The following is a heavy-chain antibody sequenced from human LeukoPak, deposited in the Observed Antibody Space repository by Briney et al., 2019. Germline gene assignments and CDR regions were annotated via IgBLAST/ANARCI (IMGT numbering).Heavy chain of an antibody. V-gene: IGHV4-61*02. D-gene: IGHD3-16*01. CDR1: GGSINSGGSY. J-gene: IGHJ3*02. CDR2: IYTSGS. Sequence: SETLSLTCTVSGGSINSGGSYWSWIRQPAGKGLEWIGRIYTSGSNYAPSLKSRVTMSLDTSKNQFSLKLSSVTAADTAVYYCAKRRDLVGGSGDAFDIWGPGTMVTVSS. CDR3: AKRRDLVGGSGDAFDI.